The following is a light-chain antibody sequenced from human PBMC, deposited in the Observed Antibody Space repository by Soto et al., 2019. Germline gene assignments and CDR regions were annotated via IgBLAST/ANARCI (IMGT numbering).Light chain of an antibody. CDR2: GAS. CDR1: QSVSSN. Sequence: EIVMTQSPATLSVSPGARATLSCRASQSVSSNLAWYQQKPGQAPRLLIYGASTRATGIPARFSGSGSGTEFNLTIGSLQSEDFAVYYCQQYNNWPYTFGQGTKLEIK. V-gene: IGKV3-15*01. CDR3: QQYNNWPYT. J-gene: IGKJ2*01.